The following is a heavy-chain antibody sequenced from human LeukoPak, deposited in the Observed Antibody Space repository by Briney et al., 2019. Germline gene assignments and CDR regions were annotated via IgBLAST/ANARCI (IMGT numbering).Heavy chain of an antibody. CDR1: GGSISSSSYY. CDR2: T. Sequence: PSETLSLTCTVSGGSISSSSYYWGWIRQPPGKGLEWIGSTYYNPSLKSRVTISVDTSKNQFPLKLSSVTAADTAVYYCAAGSGSYYTNYFDYWGQGTLVTVSS. D-gene: IGHD3-10*01. J-gene: IGHJ4*02. CDR3: AAGSGSYYTNYFDY. V-gene: IGHV4-39*01.